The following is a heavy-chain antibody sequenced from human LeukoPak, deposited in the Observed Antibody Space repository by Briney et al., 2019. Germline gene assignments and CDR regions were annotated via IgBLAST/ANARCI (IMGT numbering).Heavy chain of an antibody. D-gene: IGHD2-21*02. Sequence: SETLSLTCTVSGGSVSSGGYYWSWIRQHPEKGLEWIGYIYYSGSTYYNPSLKSRVTISVDTSKNQFSLKLNSVTAADTAVYYCARWEVTRRYLEYWGQGILVTVSS. CDR2: IYYSGST. V-gene: IGHV4-31*03. CDR1: GGSVSSGGYY. CDR3: ARWEVTRRYLEY. J-gene: IGHJ4*02.